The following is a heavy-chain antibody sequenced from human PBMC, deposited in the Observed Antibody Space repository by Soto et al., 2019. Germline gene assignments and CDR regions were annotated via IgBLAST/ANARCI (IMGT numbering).Heavy chain of an antibody. V-gene: IGHV1-69*13. CDR1: GGTFSSYA. Sequence: ASVKVSCKASGGTFSSYAISWVRQAPGQGLEWMGGIIPIFGTANYAQKFQGRVTITADESTSTAYMELSSLRSEDTAVYYCAMGIAVAVDYYYGMDVWGQGTTVTVSS. D-gene: IGHD6-19*01. J-gene: IGHJ6*02. CDR2: IIPIFGTA. CDR3: AMGIAVAVDYYYGMDV.